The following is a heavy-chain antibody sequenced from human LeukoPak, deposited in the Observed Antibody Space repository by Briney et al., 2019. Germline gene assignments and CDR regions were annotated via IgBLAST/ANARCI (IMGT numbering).Heavy chain of an antibody. CDR1: GFTFSSYG. CDR3: TTGPQYYYDSSGSVDYFDY. Sequence: PGGSLRLSCAASGFTFSSYGMTWVRQAPGQGPEWVSTISGSGAATYSADSVKGRFTISRDNSKSTMYLQMNSLKTEDTAVYYCTTGPQYYYDSSGSVDYFDYWGKGTLVTVSS. D-gene: IGHD3-22*01. V-gene: IGHV3-23*01. J-gene: IGHJ4*02. CDR2: ISGSGAAT.